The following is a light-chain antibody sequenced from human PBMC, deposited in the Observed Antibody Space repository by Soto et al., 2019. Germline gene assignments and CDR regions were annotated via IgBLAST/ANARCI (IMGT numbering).Light chain of an antibody. CDR3: QQSYSTPRT. J-gene: IGKJ1*01. Sequence: DSQMTQSPSSLSAPSGYIFTITFLSSQSISSYLNWYQQKPGKAPKLLIYAASSLQSGVPSRFSGSGSGTDFTLTISSLQPEDFATYYCQQSYSTPRTFGQGTKVDI. CDR1: QSISSY. V-gene: IGKV1-39*01. CDR2: AAS.